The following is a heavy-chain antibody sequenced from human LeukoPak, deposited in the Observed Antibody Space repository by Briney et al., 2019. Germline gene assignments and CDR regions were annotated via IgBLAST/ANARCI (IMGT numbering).Heavy chain of an antibody. Sequence: GASVKVSCKASGYTFTGYYIHWVRQAPGQGLEWMGWINPDSGGTNYAQKFQGRVTMTRDTSINTAYMELSSLRSEDTAVYYCARVSVPLTMGGSGEIDYWGQGTLVTVSS. CDR2: INPDSGGT. CDR3: ARVSVPLTMGGSGEIDY. D-gene: IGHD1-26*01. J-gene: IGHJ4*02. V-gene: IGHV1-2*02. CDR1: GYTFTGYY.